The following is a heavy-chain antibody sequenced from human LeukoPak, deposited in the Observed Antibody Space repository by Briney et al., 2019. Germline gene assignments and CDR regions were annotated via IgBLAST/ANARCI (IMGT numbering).Heavy chain of an antibody. CDR3: ATVVEYSSGWSSFDY. V-gene: IGHV3-30*02. D-gene: IGHD6-19*01. J-gene: IGHJ4*02. CDR2: IRYDGSNK. Sequence: GGSLRLSCAASGFTFSSYGMHWVRQAPGKGLEWVAFIRYDGSNKYYADSVKGRFTISRDNSKNTLYLQMNSLRAEDTAVYYCATVVEYSSGWSSFDYWGQGTLVTVSS. CDR1: GFTFSSYG.